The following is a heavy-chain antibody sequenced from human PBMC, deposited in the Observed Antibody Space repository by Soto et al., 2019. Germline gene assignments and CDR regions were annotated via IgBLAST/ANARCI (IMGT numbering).Heavy chain of an antibody. CDR2: ISSGGSST. Sequence: AQLVESGGGLVQSGGSLRLSCAASGFTFSTHNMIWVRQAPGRGLEWVSYISSGGSSTYYADSVRGRFTISRDNAKNSLFLQMNSLRDEDTAVYYCARDGIGSGYPDYWGQGTLVTVSS. J-gene: IGHJ4*02. D-gene: IGHD3-22*01. CDR3: ARDGIGSGYPDY. V-gene: IGHV3-48*02. CDR1: GFTFSTHN.